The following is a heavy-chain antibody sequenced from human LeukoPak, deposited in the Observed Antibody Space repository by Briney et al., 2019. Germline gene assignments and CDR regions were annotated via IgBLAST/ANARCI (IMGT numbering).Heavy chain of an antibody. CDR3: ARQGSGGSCYT. V-gene: IGHV5-51*01. Sequence: GESPQISCKGSGSSFTSYWIGWVRQLPGRGLEWMGIIYPGDSDTRYSPSFQGQVTISADKSISTAYLQWSSLKASDTAMYYCARQGSGGSCYTWGQGTLVTVSS. J-gene: IGHJ5*02. CDR2: IYPGDSDT. CDR1: GSSFTSYW. D-gene: IGHD2-15*01.